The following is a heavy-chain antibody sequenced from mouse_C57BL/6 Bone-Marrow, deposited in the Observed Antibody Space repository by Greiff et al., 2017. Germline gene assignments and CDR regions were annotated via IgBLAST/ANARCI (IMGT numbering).Heavy chain of an antibody. Sequence: VQLQQPGAELVKPGASVKLSCKASGYTFTSYWMHWVKQRPGRGLEWIGRVDPSSGGTKYNEKFQSKATLTVDKPSSTAYMQLSSLTSKEAAVYYCARRDSVSAMDYWGQRTSVTVSS. CDR2: VDPSSGGT. D-gene: IGHD2-13*01. CDR3: ARRDSVSAMDY. CDR1: GYTFTSYW. V-gene: IGHV1-72*01. J-gene: IGHJ4*01.